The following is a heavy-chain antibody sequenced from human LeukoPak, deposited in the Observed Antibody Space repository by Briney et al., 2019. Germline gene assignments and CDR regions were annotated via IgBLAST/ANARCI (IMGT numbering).Heavy chain of an antibody. CDR3: ARERGYDILTGHAAFDY. D-gene: IGHD3-9*01. Sequence: GGSLRLSCAASGFTFSSYWMSWVRQAPGKGLEWVANIKQDGSEKYYVDSVKGRFTISRDNAKNSLYLQMNSLRAEDTAVYYCARERGYDILTGHAAFDYWGQGTLVTVSS. V-gene: IGHV3-7*01. CDR1: GFTFSSYW. CDR2: IKQDGSEK. J-gene: IGHJ4*02.